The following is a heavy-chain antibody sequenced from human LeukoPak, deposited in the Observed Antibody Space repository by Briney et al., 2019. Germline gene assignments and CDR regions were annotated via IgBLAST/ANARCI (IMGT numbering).Heavy chain of an antibody. D-gene: IGHD1-26*01. CDR1: GYTLTGYC. Sequence: ASVKVSCKASGYTLTGYCVHWVRQAPGQGLEWMGWIYDDSGDTNYAQGFQGRVTMTWDTSISTAYMELSGLRSDDTAVYYCARSGIGKDYLDYWGLGTLVTVSS. CDR3: ARSGIGKDYLDY. J-gene: IGHJ4*02. CDR2: IYDDSGDT. V-gene: IGHV1-2*02.